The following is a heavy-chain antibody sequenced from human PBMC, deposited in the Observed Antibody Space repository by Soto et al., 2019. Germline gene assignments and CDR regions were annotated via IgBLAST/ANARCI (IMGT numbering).Heavy chain of an antibody. CDR1: GFTFSNYG. J-gene: IGHJ6*02. D-gene: IGHD3-22*01. V-gene: IGHV3-33*01. CDR2: IWYDGSNK. CDR3: ARDRSSGYYGMDV. Sequence: GGSLRLSCAASGFTFSNYGMHWVRQTPGKGLEWVAVIWYDGSNKYYADSVKGRFTISRDTSKNTLYLQMNSLRAEDTAVYYCARDRSSGYYGMDVWGQGTTVTVSS.